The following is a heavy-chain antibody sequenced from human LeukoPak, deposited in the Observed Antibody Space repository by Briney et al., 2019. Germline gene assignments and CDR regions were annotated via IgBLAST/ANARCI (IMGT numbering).Heavy chain of an antibody. V-gene: IGHV3-30*02. Sequence: GGSLRLSCAASGFSFSSYGMHWVRQAPDKGLEWVAFIRYDGSNKYYADSVKGRFTISRDNSKNSFYLQMSSLRAEDTGVFYCARDVAYSAFDYWGQGTLVTVSS. CDR3: ARDVAYSAFDY. CDR2: IRYDGSNK. D-gene: IGHD2-21*01. J-gene: IGHJ4*02. CDR1: GFSFSSYG.